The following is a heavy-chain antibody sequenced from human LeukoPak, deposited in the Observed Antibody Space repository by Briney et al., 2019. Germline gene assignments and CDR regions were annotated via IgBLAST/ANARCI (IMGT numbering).Heavy chain of an antibody. D-gene: IGHD1-26*01. CDR1: GFTVSSNY. V-gene: IGHV3-66*01. J-gene: IGHJ3*02. CDR2: IYSGGST. Sequence: GGSLRLSCAASGFTVSSNYMSWVRQAPGKGLEWVSVIYSGGSTYYADSVKGRFTISRDNSKNTLYLQMNSLRAEDTAVYYCARAQWELPTTEGVDAFDIWGQGTMVTVSS. CDR3: ARAQWELPTTEGVDAFDI.